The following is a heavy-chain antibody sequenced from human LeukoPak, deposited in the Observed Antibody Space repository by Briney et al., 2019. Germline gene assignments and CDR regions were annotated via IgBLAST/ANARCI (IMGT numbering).Heavy chain of an antibody. CDR2: IKQDGGGT. D-gene: IGHD2-2*01. CDR1: GFTFRSYW. Sequence: GGSLRLSCAASGFTFRSYWMSWVRQALGKGLEWVADIKQDGGGTYYADFVRGRFTISRDNGKNSLYLQMNSLRVEDTAVYYCARGVLRGYCSSTSCKRYYYYYMDVWGKGTTVTISS. CDR3: ARGVLRGYCSSTSCKRYYYYYMDV. V-gene: IGHV3-7*03. J-gene: IGHJ6*03.